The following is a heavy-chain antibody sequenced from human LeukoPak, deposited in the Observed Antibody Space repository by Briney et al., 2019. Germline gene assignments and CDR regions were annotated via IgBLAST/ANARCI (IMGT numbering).Heavy chain of an antibody. J-gene: IGHJ4*02. D-gene: IGHD3-22*01. CDR3: ARGLLANYYDSSGPIDY. V-gene: IGHV1-2*02. CDR2: INPNSGGT. CDR1: GYTFTSYY. Sequence: ASVKVSCKASGYTFTSYYMHWVRQAPGQGLEWMGWINPNSGGTNYAQKFQGRVTMTRDTSISTAYMELSRLRPDDTAVYYCARGLLANYYDSSGPIDYWGQGTLVTVSS.